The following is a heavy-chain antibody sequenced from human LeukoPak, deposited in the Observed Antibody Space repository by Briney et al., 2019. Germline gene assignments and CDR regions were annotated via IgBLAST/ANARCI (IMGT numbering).Heavy chain of an antibody. V-gene: IGHV3-53*01. CDR2: FYVGGAT. D-gene: IGHD6-19*01. CDR1: GFSVTNNY. Sequence: GGSLRLSCAVSGFSVTNNYMSWVRQAPGKGLEWVSVFYVGGATYYADSVKGRFTISRDNSENTLYFQMNSLRAEDTAVYYCAKVGSGWYYFDYWGQGTLVTVSS. CDR3: AKVGSGWYYFDY. J-gene: IGHJ4*02.